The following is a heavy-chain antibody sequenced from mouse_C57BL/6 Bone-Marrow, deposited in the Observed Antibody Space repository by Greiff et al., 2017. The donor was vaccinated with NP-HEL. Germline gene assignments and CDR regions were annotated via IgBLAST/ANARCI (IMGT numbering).Heavy chain of an antibody. CDR3: AREGAYGNYEGILAY. J-gene: IGHJ3*01. CDR2: INPNYGTT. CDR1: GYSFTDYN. D-gene: IGHD2-1*01. Sequence: EVQLQESGPELVKPGASVKISCKASGYSFTDYNMNWVKQSTGKSLEWIGVINPNYGTTSYNQKFKGKATLTVDQSSSTAYMQLNSLTSEDSAVYYCAREGAYGNYEGILAYWGQGTLVTVSA. V-gene: IGHV1-39*01.